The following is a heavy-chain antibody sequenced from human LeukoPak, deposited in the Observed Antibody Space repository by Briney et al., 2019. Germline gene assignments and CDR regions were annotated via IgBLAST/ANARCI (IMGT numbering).Heavy chain of an antibody. V-gene: IGHV5-10-1*01. J-gene: IGHJ4*02. CDR3: ASGSSSRWYDY. Sequence: GESLKISYKASGYSFTSNWITLVRQMPGKGLEWMGRIDPSDSYTNYSPSFHGHVTISVDKSISTAYLLWSSLKASDIAIYYCASGSSSRWYDYWGQGTLVTVSS. D-gene: IGHD6-13*01. CDR1: GYSFTSNW. CDR2: IDPSDSYT.